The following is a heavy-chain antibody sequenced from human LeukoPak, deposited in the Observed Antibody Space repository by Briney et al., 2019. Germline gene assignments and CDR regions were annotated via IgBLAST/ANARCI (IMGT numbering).Heavy chain of an antibody. D-gene: IGHD6-19*01. CDR1: GFTFSSYG. V-gene: IGHV3-30*18. Sequence: GRSLRLSCAASGFTFSSYGMHWVRQAPGKGLEWVAVISYDGSNKYYADSVKGRFTISRDNSKNTLYLQMNSLRAEDTAVYYCAKDGSSGWCFDYWGQGTLVTVSS. CDR3: AKDGSSGWCFDY. CDR2: ISYDGSNK. J-gene: IGHJ4*02.